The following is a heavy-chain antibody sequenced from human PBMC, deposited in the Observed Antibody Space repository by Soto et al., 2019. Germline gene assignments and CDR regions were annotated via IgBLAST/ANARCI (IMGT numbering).Heavy chain of an antibody. CDR2: ISYDGSNK. CDR1: GFTFSSYA. V-gene: IGHV3-30-3*01. D-gene: IGHD5-18*01. Sequence: SGGSLRLSCAASGFTFSSYAMHWVRQAPGKGLEWVAVISYDGSNKYYADSVKGRFTISRDNSKNTLYLQMNSLRAEDTAVYYCARVDTAMVIVLGLDYWGQGTLVTVSS. J-gene: IGHJ4*02. CDR3: ARVDTAMVIVLGLDY.